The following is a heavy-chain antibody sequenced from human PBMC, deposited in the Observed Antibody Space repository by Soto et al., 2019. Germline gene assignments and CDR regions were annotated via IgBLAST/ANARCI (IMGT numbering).Heavy chain of an antibody. D-gene: IGHD6-19*01. CDR2: ISAYNGNT. CDR1: GYTFTSYA. J-gene: IGHJ4*02. V-gene: IGHV1-18*01. Sequence: QVQLVQSGAEVKKPGASVKVSCKASGYTFTSYAITWVRQAPGQGLEWVGWISAYNGNTNSAQKLKGRVTMTTDTSTSTANMELRSLRSDDTAVYYCQRNLVAGVVNSWGQGALVTVSS. CDR3: QRNLVAGVVNS.